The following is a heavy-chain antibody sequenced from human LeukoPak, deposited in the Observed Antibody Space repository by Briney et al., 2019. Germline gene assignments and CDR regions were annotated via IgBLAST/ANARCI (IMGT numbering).Heavy chain of an antibody. D-gene: IGHD3-16*01. J-gene: IGHJ5*02. CDR3: ARGMVTFWFDP. CDR2: IRSSSSYI. CDR1: GFTFSSYS. Sequence: PGGSLRLSCAASGFTFSSYSMNWVRQAPGKGLEWVSSIRSSSSYIYYADSVKGRFTISRDNAKNSLYLQMNSLRAEDTAVYYCARGMVTFWFDPWGQGTLVTVSS. V-gene: IGHV3-21*01.